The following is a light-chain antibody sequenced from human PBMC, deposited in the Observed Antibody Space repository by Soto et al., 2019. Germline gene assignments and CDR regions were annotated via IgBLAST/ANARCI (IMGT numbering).Light chain of an antibody. CDR3: QKYDRPPRT. V-gene: IGKV1-27*01. Sequence: DIQMTQSPSSLSASVGDRVTITCRASQDITNYLAWYQQKPGKVPKLLIYDASTLQSGVPSRFSGSGSGTDFTLTISSLQPEDVATYYCQKYDRPPRTFGQGTKVEIK. CDR1: QDITNY. J-gene: IGKJ1*01. CDR2: DAS.